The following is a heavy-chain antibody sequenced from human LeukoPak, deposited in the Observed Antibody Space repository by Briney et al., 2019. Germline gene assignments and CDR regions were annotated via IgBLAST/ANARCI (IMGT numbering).Heavy chain of an antibody. CDR1: GGTFSSYA. D-gene: IGHD4-11*01. V-gene: IGHV1-69*13. Sequence: ASVKVSCKASGGTFSSYAISWVRQAPGQGLEWMGGIIPIFGTANYAQKFQGGVTITADESTSTAYMELSSLRSEDTAVYYCARGPLNYSNLDYWGQGTLVTVSS. CDR3: ARGPLNYSNLDY. J-gene: IGHJ4*02. CDR2: IIPIFGTA.